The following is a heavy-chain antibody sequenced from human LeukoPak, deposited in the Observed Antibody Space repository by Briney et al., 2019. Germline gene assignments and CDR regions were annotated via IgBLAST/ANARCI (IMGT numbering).Heavy chain of an antibody. Sequence: PGGSQRLSCAASGFKFSDHYIDWVRQAPGKGLEWVSSISSSSSYIYYADSVKGRFTISRDNAKNSLYLQMNSLTAEDTAVYYCARDLDIVVVPAATKRDYWGQGTLVTVSS. CDR1: GFKFSDHY. CDR2: ISSSSSYI. V-gene: IGHV3-21*01. CDR3: ARDLDIVVVPAATKRDY. J-gene: IGHJ4*02. D-gene: IGHD2-2*01.